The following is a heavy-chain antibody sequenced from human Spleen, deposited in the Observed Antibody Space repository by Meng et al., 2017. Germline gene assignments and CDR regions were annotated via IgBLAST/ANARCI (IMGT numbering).Heavy chain of an antibody. CDR1: GYTFTSYY. J-gene: IGHJ5*02. Sequence: QGQLVQSGSELKKPGASVKVSCKASGYTFTSYYMHWVRQAPGQGLEWMGIINPSGGSTSYAQKFQGRVTMTRDTSISTAYMELSRLRSDDTAVYYCARFAGTRRGYHWFDPWGQGTLVTVSS. D-gene: IGHD1-7*01. CDR2: INPSGGST. V-gene: IGHV1-46*01. CDR3: ARFAGTRRGYHWFDP.